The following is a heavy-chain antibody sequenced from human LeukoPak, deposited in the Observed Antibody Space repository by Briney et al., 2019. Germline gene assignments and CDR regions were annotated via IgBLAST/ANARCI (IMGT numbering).Heavy chain of an antibody. V-gene: IGHV3-23*01. J-gene: IGHJ4*02. CDR2: ISGSGGST. CDR1: GFTFSSYA. Sequence: GGSLRLSCAASGFTFSSYAMSWVRQAPGKGLEWVSAISGSGGSTYYADSVKGRFTISRDNSKNTLYLQMNSLRAENTAVYYCAKGIIYVLGVDYWGQGTLVTVST. CDR3: AKGIIYVLGVDY. D-gene: IGHD1-26*01.